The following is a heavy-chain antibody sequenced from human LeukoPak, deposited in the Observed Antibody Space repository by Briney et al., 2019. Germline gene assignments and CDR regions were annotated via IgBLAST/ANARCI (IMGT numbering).Heavy chain of an antibody. CDR3: AKDYIGYDQDFDY. CDR2: ISGSGYNT. CDR1: GFAFCSYA. Sequence: GGSLRLSCAASGFAFCSYAMSWVRQAPGKGLEWVSSISGSGYNTYYANSVKGRFSISRDNSKNTLDLQMNSLRAEDTAVYYCAKDYIGYDQDFDYWGQGTLVTVSS. J-gene: IGHJ4*02. D-gene: IGHD2-2*01. V-gene: IGHV3-23*01.